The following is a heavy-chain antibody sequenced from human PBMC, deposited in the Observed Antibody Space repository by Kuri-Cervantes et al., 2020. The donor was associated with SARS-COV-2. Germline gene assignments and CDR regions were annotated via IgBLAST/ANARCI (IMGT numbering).Heavy chain of an antibody. CDR1: GASISSSTYY. D-gene: IGHD3-9*01. CDR3: ARHYAFDGFHK. J-gene: IGHJ4*02. V-gene: IGHV4-39*01. Sequence: SEILSLTCTVSGASISSSTYYWGWIRQSPGKGLEWLGSIYESGDTYYSSSLKSRLSLSVDTSKNQFSLKLTSVTAADTAIYYCARHYAFDGFHKWGQGTQVTVSS. CDR2: IYESGDT.